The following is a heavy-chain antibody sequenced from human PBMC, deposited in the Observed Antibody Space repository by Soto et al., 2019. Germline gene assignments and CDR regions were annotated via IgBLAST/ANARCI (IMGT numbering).Heavy chain of an antibody. V-gene: IGHV1-8*01. CDR3: ARGLSLFAVAGDTWGN. J-gene: IGHJ4*02. D-gene: IGHD6-19*01. Sequence: QVQLVQSGAEVKKPGASVKVSCKASGYTFTSYDINWVRQATGQGLEWMGWMNPNSGNTGYAQKFQGRVTMTRNTSISTAYMELSSLRSEDTAVYYCARGLSLFAVAGDTWGNWGQGTLVTVSS. CDR1: GYTFTSYD. CDR2: MNPNSGNT.